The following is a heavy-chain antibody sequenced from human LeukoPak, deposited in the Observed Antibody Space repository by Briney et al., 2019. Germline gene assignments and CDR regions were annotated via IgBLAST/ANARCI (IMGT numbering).Heavy chain of an antibody. V-gene: IGHV3-7*01. CDR3: ARDRSHDYGDYGYWGFAFDI. CDR2: IKQDGSEK. CDR1: GFTFSSYW. Sequence: PGGSLRLSCAASGFTFSSYWMSWVRQAPGKGLEWVANIKQDGSEKYYVDSVKGRFTISRDNAKNSLYLQMNSLRAEDTAVYYCARDRSHDYGDYGYWGFAFDIWGQGTMVTVSS. D-gene: IGHD4-17*01. J-gene: IGHJ3*02.